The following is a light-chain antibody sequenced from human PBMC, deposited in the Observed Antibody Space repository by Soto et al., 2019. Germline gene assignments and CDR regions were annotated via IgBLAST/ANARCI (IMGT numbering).Light chain of an antibody. J-gene: IGLJ1*01. Sequence: QSALTQPASVSGSPGQSITISCTGTSSDVGSHNLVSWYQQHPGKAPKLIIYEVNKRPSGVSNRFSGSKSGNTASLTIFGLQTEDEADYYCCSFAGSDTYVFGTGTKVTVL. CDR3: CSFAGSDTYV. CDR1: SSDVGSHNL. CDR2: EVN. V-gene: IGLV2-23*02.